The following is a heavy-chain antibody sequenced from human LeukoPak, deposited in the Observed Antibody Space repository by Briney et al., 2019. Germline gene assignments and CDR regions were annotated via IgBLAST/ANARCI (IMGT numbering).Heavy chain of an antibody. V-gene: IGHV1-24*01. Sequence: GAVKVSCKVSGYTLTELSMHWVRQAPGKGVERMGGFEPEDGATIYAQKFKGRLTMTEDTSTDTAYVELRSLRSEDTAVYYCAIPGGSSRDFDYWGEGTLVT. CDR1: GYTLTELS. CDR3: AIPGGSSRDFDY. D-gene: IGHD6-19*01. CDR2: FEPEDGAT. J-gene: IGHJ4*02.